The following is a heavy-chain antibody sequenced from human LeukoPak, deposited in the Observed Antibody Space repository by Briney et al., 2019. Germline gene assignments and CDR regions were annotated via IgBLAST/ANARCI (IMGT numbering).Heavy chain of an antibody. D-gene: IGHD2-8*01. J-gene: IGHJ4*02. CDR2: IYYNGNT. CDR1: GLIVSNSY. CDR3: ARDPNGNLHFDY. Sequence: GGSLRLSRAASGLIVSNSYMNWVRQAPGKGLEWVSVIYYNGNTFYADSVMGRFTISRDNSKNTLYLQMNSLRAEDTAVYYCARDPNGNLHFDYWGQGTLVTVSS. V-gene: IGHV3-53*01.